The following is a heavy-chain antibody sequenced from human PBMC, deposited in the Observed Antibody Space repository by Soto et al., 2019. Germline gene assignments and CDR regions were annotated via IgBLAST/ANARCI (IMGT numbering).Heavy chain of an antibody. V-gene: IGHV4-59*01. CDR2: IYYSGST. CDR3: ARQGVLLRYFDPAPLYYFDY. J-gene: IGHJ4*02. D-gene: IGHD3-9*01. CDR1: GGSISSNY. Sequence: NPSETLSLTCTVSGGSISSNYWSWIRQPPGKGLEWIGYIYYSGSTNYNPSLKSRVTISVDTSKNQFSLKLSSVTAADTAVYYCARQGVLLRYFDPAPLYYFDYWGQGTLVTAPQ.